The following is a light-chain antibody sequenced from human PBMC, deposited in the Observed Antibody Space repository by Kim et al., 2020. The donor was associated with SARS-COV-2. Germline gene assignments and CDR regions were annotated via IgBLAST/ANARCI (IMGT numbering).Light chain of an antibody. Sequence: APVGDRVTITRRGSEDIRNDFAWFQRRPGKAPKLLIYAASALQQGVPSRCSGSGYGTDFTLTVTSLQREDVATYYCQKCDSAPWTFGQGTKVDIK. CDR2: AAS. J-gene: IGKJ1*01. V-gene: IGKV1-27*01. CDR1: EDIRND. CDR3: QKCDSAPWT.